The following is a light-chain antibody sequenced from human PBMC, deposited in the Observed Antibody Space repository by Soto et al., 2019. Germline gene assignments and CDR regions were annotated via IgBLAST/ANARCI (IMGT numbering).Light chain of an antibody. V-gene: IGKV3-11*01. Sequence: EIVXTXXXXXLSLSPGERATLSCRASQSVSSYLAWYQQKPGQAPRLLIYDASSRATGIPARFSGSGSGTDFTLTISSLEPEDFAVYYCQQRSNWPYTFGQGTKLEIK. CDR1: QSVSSY. CDR2: DAS. J-gene: IGKJ2*01. CDR3: QQRSNWPYT.